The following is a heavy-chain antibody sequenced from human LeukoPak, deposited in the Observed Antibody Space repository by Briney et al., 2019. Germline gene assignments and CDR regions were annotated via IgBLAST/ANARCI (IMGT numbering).Heavy chain of an antibody. CDR2: IYYSGST. D-gene: IGHD2-15*01. CDR3: ARSLYCSGGSCYCDY. J-gene: IGHJ4*02. V-gene: IGHV4-59*01. CDR1: RGSISSYY. Sequence: PSETLSLTFTVPRGSISSYYWSWIRQPPGKGLEWIGYIYYSGSTNYNPSLKSRVTISVDTSKNQFSLKLSSVTAEDTAVYYCARSLYCSGGSCYCDYWGQGTLVTVSS.